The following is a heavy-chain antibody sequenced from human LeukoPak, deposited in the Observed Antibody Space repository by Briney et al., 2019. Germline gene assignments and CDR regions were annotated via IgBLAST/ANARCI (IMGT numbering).Heavy chain of an antibody. J-gene: IGHJ4*02. CDR3: AVRQGGSYTGESDY. CDR1: GFTFSSYW. D-gene: IGHD3-10*01. CDR2: MKSDGSST. Sequence: PGGSPRLSCAASGFTFSSYWMHWVRQAPGKGLMWVSRMKSDGSSTSYADSVKGRFTISRDNAKNTLYLQMNSLRAEDTAVYYCAVRQGGSYTGESDYWGQGTLVTVSS. V-gene: IGHV3-74*01.